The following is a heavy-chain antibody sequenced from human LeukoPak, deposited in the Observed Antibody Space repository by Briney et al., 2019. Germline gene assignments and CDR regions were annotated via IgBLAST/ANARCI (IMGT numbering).Heavy chain of an antibody. CDR3: ARAGMKWLRFRWFDP. CDR1: GGSFSGYY. Sequence: PSETLSLTCAVYGGSFSGYYWSWIRQPPGKGLEWIGEINHSGSTNYNPSLKSRVTISVDTSKNLFSLKLSSVTAADTAVYYCARAGMKWLRFRWFDPWGQGTLVTVSS. V-gene: IGHV4-34*01. J-gene: IGHJ5*02. D-gene: IGHD5-12*01. CDR2: INHSGST.